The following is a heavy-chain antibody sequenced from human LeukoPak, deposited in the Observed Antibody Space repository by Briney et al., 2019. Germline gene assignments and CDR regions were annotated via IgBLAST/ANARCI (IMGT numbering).Heavy chain of an antibody. D-gene: IGHD1-26*01. CDR1: SGSISSYY. J-gene: IGHJ6*03. CDR3: ARVGGSYWRNYYYMDV. Sequence: PSETLSLTCTVSSGSISSYYWSWIRQPAGKGLEWIGRIYTSGSTNYNPSLKSRVTMSVDTSKNQFSLKLSSVTAADTAVYYCARVGGSYWRNYYYMDVWGKGTTVTVSS. CDR2: IYTSGST. V-gene: IGHV4-4*07.